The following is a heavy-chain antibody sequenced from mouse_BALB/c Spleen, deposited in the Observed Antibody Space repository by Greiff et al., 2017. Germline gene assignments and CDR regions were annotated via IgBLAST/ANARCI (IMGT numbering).Heavy chain of an antibody. CDR3: AKMDDGYHYYAMDY. CDR2: IWGDGST. CDR1: GFSLTSYG. V-gene: IGHV2-3*01. J-gene: IGHJ4*01. D-gene: IGHD2-3*01. Sequence: VKLVESGPGLVAPSQSLSITCTVSGFSLTSYGVSWVRQPPGKGLEWLGVIWGDGSTNYHSALISRLSLSKDNSKSQVFLKLNSLQTDDTATYYCAKMDDGYHYYAMDYWGQGTSVTVSS.